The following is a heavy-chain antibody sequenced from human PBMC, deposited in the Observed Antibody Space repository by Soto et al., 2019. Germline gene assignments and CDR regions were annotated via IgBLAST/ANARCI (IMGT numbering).Heavy chain of an antibody. J-gene: IGHJ4*02. CDR1: GGSFSGYY. CDR2: INHSGST. CDR3: ARLSRYFDWLLSRDSTPSYFDY. V-gene: IGHV4-34*01. Sequence: PSETLSLTCAVYGGSFSGYYWSWIRQPPGKGLEWIGEINHSGSTNYNPSLKSRVTISVDTSKNQFSLKLSSVTAADTAVYYCARLSRYFDWLLSRDSTPSYFDYLGQGTLVTVSS. D-gene: IGHD3-9*01.